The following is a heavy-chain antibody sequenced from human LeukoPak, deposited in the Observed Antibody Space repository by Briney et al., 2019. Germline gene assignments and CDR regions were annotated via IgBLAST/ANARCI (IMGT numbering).Heavy chain of an antibody. J-gene: IGHJ4*02. Sequence: SETLPLTCTVSGGSFSGYYWSWIRQPPGKGLEWIGEINHSGSTNYNPSLKSRVTISVDTSKNQFSLKLSSVTAADTAVYYCARGRNVVVPAAIPFRYWGQGTLVTVSS. CDR1: GGSFSGYY. CDR2: INHSGST. CDR3: ARGRNVVVPAAIPFRY. V-gene: IGHV4-34*01. D-gene: IGHD2-2*01.